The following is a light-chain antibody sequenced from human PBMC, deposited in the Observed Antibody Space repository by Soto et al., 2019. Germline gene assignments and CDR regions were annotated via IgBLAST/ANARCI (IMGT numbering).Light chain of an antibody. CDR2: DTF. CDR1: QSVSSY. Sequence: EIVLTQSPATLSLPPGERATLSCRASQSVSSYLAWYQQKPGQAPRLVIYDTFNRATGIPARFSGSGSGRDFTLTISSLQSEDFAVYYCQQYNNWPRTFGQGTKVDIK. V-gene: IGKV3-11*02. CDR3: QQYNNWPRT. J-gene: IGKJ1*01.